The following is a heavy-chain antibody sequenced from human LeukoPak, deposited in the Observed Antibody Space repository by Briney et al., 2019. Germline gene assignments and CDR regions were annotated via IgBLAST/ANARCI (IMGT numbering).Heavy chain of an antibody. CDR3: ARVQGGGYRTADY. CDR2: IIENGSNQ. J-gene: IGHJ4*02. D-gene: IGHD6-19*01. V-gene: IGHV3-30*04. CDR1: GFTFSNYI. Sequence: PGRSLRLSCAASGFTFSNYIMHWVRQAPGKGLDWVAVIIENGSNQYYADSVKGRFTISRDNSKNTLFLQMNSLRGEDTAMYYCARVQGGGYRTADYWGRGTLVTVSS.